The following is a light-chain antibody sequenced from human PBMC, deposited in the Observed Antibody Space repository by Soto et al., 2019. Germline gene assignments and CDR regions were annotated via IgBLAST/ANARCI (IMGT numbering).Light chain of an antibody. J-gene: IGKJ4*01. CDR1: QSISSY. V-gene: IGKV1-39*01. CDR2: AAS. Sequence: DIQMTQSPSSLSASVGDRVTITCRASQSISSYLNWYQQKPGKEPKLLIDAASSLQSWVPSMGSGRGSGTECTRTISSLKSEDLAVYDCQQYKNWPLTVGGGTKVDIK. CDR3: QQYKNWPLT.